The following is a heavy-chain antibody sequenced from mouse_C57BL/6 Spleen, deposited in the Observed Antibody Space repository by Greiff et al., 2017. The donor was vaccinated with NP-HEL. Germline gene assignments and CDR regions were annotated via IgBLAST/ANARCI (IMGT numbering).Heavy chain of an antibody. CDR2: ISYDGSN. CDR1: GYSITSGYY. D-gene: IGHD1-1*01. Sequence: EVQLQQSGPGLVKPSQSLSLTCSVTGYSITSGYYWNWIRQFPGNKLEWMGYISYDGSNNYNPSLKNRISITRDTSKNQFFLKLNSVTTEDTATYYCARDYGSLAYWGQGTLVTVSA. V-gene: IGHV3-6*01. CDR3: ARDYGSLAY. J-gene: IGHJ3*01.